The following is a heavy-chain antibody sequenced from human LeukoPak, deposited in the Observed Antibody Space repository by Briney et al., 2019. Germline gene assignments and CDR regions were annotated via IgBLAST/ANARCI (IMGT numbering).Heavy chain of an antibody. Sequence: SETLSLTCTVSGGSISSYYWSWIRQPPGKGLDWIGYIYYSGSTNYNPSLKSRVTISVDTSKNQFSLKLSSVTAADTAVYYCAREIGGDAFDIWGQGTMVTVSS. CDR1: GGSISSYY. J-gene: IGHJ3*02. CDR3: AREIGGDAFDI. V-gene: IGHV4-59*01. D-gene: IGHD4-23*01. CDR2: IYYSGST.